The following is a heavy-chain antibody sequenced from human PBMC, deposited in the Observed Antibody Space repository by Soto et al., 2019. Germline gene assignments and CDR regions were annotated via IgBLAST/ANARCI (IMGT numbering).Heavy chain of an antibody. CDR1: GGSISSGGYY. V-gene: IGHV4-31*03. Sequence: QVQLQESGPGLVKPSQTLSLTCTVSGGSISSGGYYWSWIRQHPGKGLEWIGYIYYSGSTYYNPSLKSRVNISVDTSKNQFSPKLSSVTAADTAVYYCARWTCSSTSCSLNWFDPWGQGTLVTVCS. CDR3: ARWTCSSTSCSLNWFDP. CDR2: IYYSGST. D-gene: IGHD2-2*01. J-gene: IGHJ5*02.